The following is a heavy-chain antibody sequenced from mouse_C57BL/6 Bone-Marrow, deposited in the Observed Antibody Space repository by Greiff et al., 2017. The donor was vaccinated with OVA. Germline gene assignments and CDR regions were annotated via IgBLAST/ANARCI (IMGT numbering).Heavy chain of an antibody. V-gene: IGHV3-6*01. CDR3: ARDQRNYAMDY. J-gene: IGHJ4*01. Sequence: EVKLMESGPGLVKPSQSLSLTCSVTGYSITSGYYWNWIRQLPGNKLEWMGYISYDGSNNYNPSLKNRISITRDTSKNQFFLKLNSVTTEDTATYYCARDQRNYAMDYWGQGTSVTVSS. CDR1: GYSITSGYY. CDR2: ISYDGSN.